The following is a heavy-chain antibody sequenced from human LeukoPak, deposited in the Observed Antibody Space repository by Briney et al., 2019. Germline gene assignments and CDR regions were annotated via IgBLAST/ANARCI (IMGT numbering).Heavy chain of an antibody. D-gene: IGHD3-22*01. CDR2: IYHSGST. CDR3: ARGPLYYYDSSGYSGH. J-gene: IGHJ4*02. V-gene: IGHV4-4*02. CDR1: GGSISSSNW. Sequence: SGTLSLTCAVSGGSISSSNWWSWVRQPPGKGLEWIGEIYHSGSTNYNPSRKSRVTISVDKSKNQFSLKLSSVTAADTAVYYCARGPLYYYDSSGYSGHWGQGTLVTVSS.